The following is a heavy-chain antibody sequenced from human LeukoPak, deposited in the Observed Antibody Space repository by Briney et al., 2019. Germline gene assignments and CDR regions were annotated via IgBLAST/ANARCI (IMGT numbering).Heavy chain of an antibody. CDR3: ARVSEGTTVTRHYFDY. CDR1: GFTFSSYS. D-gene: IGHD4-17*01. V-gene: IGHV3-48*04. CDR2: ISSSSSTI. Sequence: GGSLRLSCAASGFTFSSYSMNWVRQAPGKGLEWVSYISSSSSTIYYADSVKGRFTISRDNAKNSLYLQMNSLRAEDTAVYYCARVSEGTTVTRHYFDYWGQGTLVTVSS. J-gene: IGHJ4*02.